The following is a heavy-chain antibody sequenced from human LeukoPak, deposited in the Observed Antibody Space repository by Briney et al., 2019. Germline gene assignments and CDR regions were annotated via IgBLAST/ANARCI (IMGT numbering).Heavy chain of an antibody. V-gene: IGHV4-34*01. CDR3: ARVRGSSSWRYYMDV. CDR1: GGSFSGYY. J-gene: IGHJ6*03. CDR2: INHSGST. Sequence: SETLSLTCAVYGGSFSGYYWSWIRQPPGEGLEWIGEINHSGSTNYNPSLKSRVTISVDTSKNQFSLKLSSVTAADTAVYYCARVRGSSSWRYYMDVWGKGTTVTVSS. D-gene: IGHD6-13*01.